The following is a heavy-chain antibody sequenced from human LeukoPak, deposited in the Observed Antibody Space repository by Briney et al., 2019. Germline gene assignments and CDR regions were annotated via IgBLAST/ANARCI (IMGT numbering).Heavy chain of an antibody. Sequence: ASVKVSCKASGCTLTDYYMHWVRQAPGQGLEWMGRINPNSGGTNYAQKFQGRVTMTRDTSISTVYMELSRLRSDDMAVYYCARVGYYESSGYYEYWGQGTLVTVSS. D-gene: IGHD3-22*01. CDR2: INPNSGGT. J-gene: IGHJ4*02. CDR3: ARVGYYESSGYYEY. V-gene: IGHV1-2*06. CDR1: GCTLTDYY.